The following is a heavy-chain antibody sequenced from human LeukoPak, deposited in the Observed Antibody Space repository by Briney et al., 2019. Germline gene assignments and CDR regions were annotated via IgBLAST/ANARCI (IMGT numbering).Heavy chain of an antibody. V-gene: IGHV4-39*07. CDR3: ARGHDYYDSSGYWGDYFDY. D-gene: IGHD3-22*01. Sequence: SSNYSGSTYYNPSLKSRVTISLDTSKNQFSLKLSSVTAADTAVYYCARGHDYYDSSGYWGDYFDYWGQGTLVTVSS. J-gene: IGHJ4*02. CDR2: SNYSGST.